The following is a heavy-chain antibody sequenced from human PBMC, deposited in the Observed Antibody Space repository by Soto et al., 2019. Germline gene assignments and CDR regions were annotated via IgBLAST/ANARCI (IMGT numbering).Heavy chain of an antibody. CDR2: ISGSGSST. D-gene: IGHD3-10*01. Sequence: PGGSLRLFCAASGFSFSSYAMSWVRQAPGKGLEWVSAISGSGSSTYYGDSVKGRFTISRDNSKKTLYLQMNSLRAEDTAVYYCAKDEGLIWFGVMEVWGKGTMVTVSS. V-gene: IGHV3-23*01. CDR3: AKDEGLIWFGVMEV. J-gene: IGHJ6*03. CDR1: GFSFSSYA.